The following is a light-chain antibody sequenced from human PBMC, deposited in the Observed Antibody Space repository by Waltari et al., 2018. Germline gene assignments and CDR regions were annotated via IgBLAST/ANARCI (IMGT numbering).Light chain of an antibody. CDR2: DVS. CDR1: SSDVGGYNC. CDR3: SSKTSSSTVV. Sequence: QSALTQPASVSGSPGQSITISCTGTSSDVGGYNCVSWYQHHPGKAPKLLVFDVSNRPSGASNRFSGSKSGNTVSLTIAGLQAGDEADYYCSSKTSSSTVVFGGGTKLTVL. V-gene: IGLV2-14*03. J-gene: IGLJ2*01.